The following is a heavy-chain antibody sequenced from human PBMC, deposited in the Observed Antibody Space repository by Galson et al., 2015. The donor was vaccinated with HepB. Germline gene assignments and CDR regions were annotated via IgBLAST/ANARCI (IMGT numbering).Heavy chain of an antibody. CDR1: GFTFDDYA. V-gene: IGHV3-9*01. CDR3: AKDNGGDILDY. D-gene: IGHD3-10*01. J-gene: IGHJ4*02. Sequence: SLRLSCAASGFTFDDYAMHWVRQAPGKGLEWVSGISWNSGSIGYADSVKGRFTISRDNAKNSLYLQMNSLRAEDTALYYCAKDNGGDILDYWGQGTLVTVSS. CDR2: ISWNSGSI.